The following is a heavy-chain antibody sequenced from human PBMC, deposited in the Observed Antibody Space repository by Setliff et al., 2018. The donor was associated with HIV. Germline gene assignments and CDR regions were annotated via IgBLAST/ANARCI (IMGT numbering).Heavy chain of an antibody. Sequence: NPSETLSLTCAVYGGSFSGYYWNWIRQPPGKGLEWIGEINHSGSTNYNPSLKSRVTISVDTSKNQFSLKLNSVTAADTAVYYCARWAVTASDYWGQGTLVT. CDR2: INHSGST. CDR3: ARWAVTASDY. V-gene: IGHV4-34*01. CDR1: GGSFSGYY. J-gene: IGHJ4*02. D-gene: IGHD2-21*02.